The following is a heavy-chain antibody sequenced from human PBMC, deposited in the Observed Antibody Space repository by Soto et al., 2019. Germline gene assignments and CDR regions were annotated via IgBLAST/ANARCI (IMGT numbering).Heavy chain of an antibody. Sequence: QVQLVESGGCVVQPGRSLRISCAASGFTFSSYGMHWVRQAPGKGLEWVAVIWYDGSNKYYADSVKGRFTISRDNSKNTRYLQRNSLRDEDTAVYYCARGDPEGSGYFNYWGQGTLVTVSS. CDR2: IWYDGSNK. CDR3: ARGDPEGSGYFNY. D-gene: IGHD3-10*01. CDR1: GFTFSSYG. V-gene: IGHV3-33*01. J-gene: IGHJ4*02.